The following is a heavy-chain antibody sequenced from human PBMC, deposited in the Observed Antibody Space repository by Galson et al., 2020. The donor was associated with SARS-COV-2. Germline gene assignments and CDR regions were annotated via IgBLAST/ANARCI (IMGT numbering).Heavy chain of an antibody. D-gene: IGHD3-10*01. Sequence: ASVKVSCKASGYTFTGYYMHWVRQAPGQGLEWMGWINPNSGGTNYAQKFQGRVTMTRDTSISTAYMELSRLRSDDTAVYYCAREGITMVRVVRSWFDPWGQGTLVTVSS. CDR2: INPNSGGT. J-gene: IGHJ5*02. CDR1: GYTFTGYY. V-gene: IGHV1-2*02. CDR3: AREGITMVRVVRSWFDP.